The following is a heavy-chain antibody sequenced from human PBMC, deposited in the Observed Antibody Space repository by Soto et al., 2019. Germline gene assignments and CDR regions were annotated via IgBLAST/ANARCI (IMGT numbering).Heavy chain of an antibody. D-gene: IGHD3-22*01. V-gene: IGHV5-10-1*01. CDR3: ARQIYDSDTGPNFQYYFDS. CDR2: IDPSDSQT. CDR1: GYSFAGYW. J-gene: IGHJ4*02. Sequence: PGESRKISCKGSGYSFAGYWITWVRQKPGKGLEWMGRIDPSDSQTYYSPSFRGHVTISVTKSITTVFLQWSSLRASDTAMYYCARQIYDSDTGPNFQYYFDSWGQGTPFTVSS.